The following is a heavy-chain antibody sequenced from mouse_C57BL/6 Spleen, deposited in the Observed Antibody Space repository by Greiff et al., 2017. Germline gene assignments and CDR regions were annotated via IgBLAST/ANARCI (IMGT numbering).Heavy chain of an antibody. Sequence: QVQLKESGAELVRPGTSVKVSCKASGYAFTNYLIEWVKQRPGQGLEWIGVINPGSGGTNYNEKFKGKATLTADKSSSTAYMQLSSLTSEDSAVYFCARSNYDYAYWYFDVWGTGTTVTVSS. D-gene: IGHD2-4*01. J-gene: IGHJ1*03. CDR3: ARSNYDYAYWYFDV. CDR1: GYAFTNYL. V-gene: IGHV1-54*01. CDR2: INPGSGGT.